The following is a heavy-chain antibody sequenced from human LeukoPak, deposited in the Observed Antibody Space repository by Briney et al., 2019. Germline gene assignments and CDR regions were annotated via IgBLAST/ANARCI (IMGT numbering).Heavy chain of an antibody. CDR3: ARALHKQWLGTIDY. V-gene: IGHV3-30*03. D-gene: IGHD6-19*01. Sequence: PGGSLRLSCAASGFTFSNYGMHWVRQAPGKGLKWVAVISYDGSNKYYADSVKGRFTISRDNSKNTLYLQMNSLRAEDTAVYYCARALHKQWLGTIDYWGQGTLVTVSS. CDR1: GFTFSNYG. CDR2: ISYDGSNK. J-gene: IGHJ4*02.